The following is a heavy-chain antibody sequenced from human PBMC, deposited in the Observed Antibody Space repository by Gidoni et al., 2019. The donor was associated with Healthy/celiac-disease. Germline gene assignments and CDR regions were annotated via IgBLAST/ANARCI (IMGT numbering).Heavy chain of an antibody. D-gene: IGHD3-3*01. CDR2: INHSGST. CDR1: GGSFSGYY. CDR3: ARARFLEWLSLYYYYGMDV. Sequence: QVQLQQWGAGLLKPSETLSLTCAVYGGSFSGYYWSWIRQPPGKGLEWIGEINHSGSTNYNPSLKSRVTISVDTSKNQFSLKLSSVTAADTAVYYCARARFLEWLSLYYYYGMDVWGQGTTVTVSS. V-gene: IGHV4-34*01. J-gene: IGHJ6*02.